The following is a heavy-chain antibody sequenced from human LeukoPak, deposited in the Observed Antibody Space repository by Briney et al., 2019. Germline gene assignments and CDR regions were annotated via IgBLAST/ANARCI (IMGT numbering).Heavy chain of an antibody. V-gene: IGHV3-9*03. CDR1: GFTFNDYA. D-gene: IGHD5-18*01. CDR2: ISWNSATI. J-gene: IGHJ4*02. Sequence: GGSLRLSCAASGFTFNDYAMHWVRQVSGKGLEWVAGISWNSATIGYAESVKGRFTISRDNAKNSLYLQMNSLRAEDMALYYCARGTTAIYYFDYWGLGTLVTVSS. CDR3: ARGTTAIYYFDY.